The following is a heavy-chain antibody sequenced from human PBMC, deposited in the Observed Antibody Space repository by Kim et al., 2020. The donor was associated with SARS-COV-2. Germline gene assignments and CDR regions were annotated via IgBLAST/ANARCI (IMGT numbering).Heavy chain of an antibody. Sequence: SETLSLTCTVSGGSISSSSYYWGWIRQPPGKGREWIGSIYYSGSTYYNPSLKSRVTISVDTSKNQFSLKLSSVTAADTAVYYCARGWGYGGYDPQAHYYYYYGMDVWGQGTTVTVSS. CDR3: ARGWGYGGYDPQAHYYYYYGMDV. CDR1: GGSISSSSYY. J-gene: IGHJ6*02. D-gene: IGHD5-12*01. CDR2: IYYSGST. V-gene: IGHV4-39*01.